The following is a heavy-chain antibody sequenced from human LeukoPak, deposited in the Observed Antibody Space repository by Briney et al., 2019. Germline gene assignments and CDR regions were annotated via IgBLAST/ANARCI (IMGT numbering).Heavy chain of an antibody. CDR1: GYSISSGYY. J-gene: IGHJ4*02. V-gene: IGHV4-38-2*02. Sequence: SETLSLTCTVSGYSISSGYYWGWIRQPPGKGLEWIGEINHSGSTNYNPSLKSRVTISVDTSKNQFSLKLSSVTAADTAVYYCARGGRSSSWSFDYWGQGTLVTVSS. D-gene: IGHD6-13*01. CDR3: ARGGRSSSWSFDY. CDR2: INHSGST.